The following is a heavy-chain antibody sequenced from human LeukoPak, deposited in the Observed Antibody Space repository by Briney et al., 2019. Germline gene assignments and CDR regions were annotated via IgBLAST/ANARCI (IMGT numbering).Heavy chain of an antibody. D-gene: IGHD3-10*01. CDR1: GFTFSSYA. CDR3: AKLVDSYITMARR. J-gene: IGHJ4*02. Sequence: SGGSLRLSCAASGFTFSSYAMSWVRQAPGKGLEWVSAISGSGGSTYYADPVKGRFTISRDNSKNTLYLQMNSLRAEDTAVYYCAKLVDSYITMARRWGQGTLVTVSS. CDR2: ISGSGGST. V-gene: IGHV3-23*01.